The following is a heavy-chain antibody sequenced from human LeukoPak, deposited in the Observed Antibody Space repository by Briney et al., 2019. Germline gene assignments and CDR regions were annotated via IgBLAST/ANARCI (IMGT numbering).Heavy chain of an antibody. CDR2: ISSTSAYI. D-gene: IGHD3-3*01. Sequence: GGSLRLSCAGSGFALKSYSLSWVRQAPGKGLEWVSSISSTSAYIYYADSVKGRFTISRDNSKNTLYLQMNSLRAEDTAVYYCAKDHPDLEWSPNYWGQGTLVTVS. CDR3: AKDHPDLEWSPNY. J-gene: IGHJ4*02. V-gene: IGHV3-21*01. CDR1: GFALKSYS.